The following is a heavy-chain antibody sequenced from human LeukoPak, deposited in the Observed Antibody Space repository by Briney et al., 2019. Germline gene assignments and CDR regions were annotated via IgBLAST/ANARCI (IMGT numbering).Heavy chain of an antibody. V-gene: IGHV1-3*01. CDR3: ARDPIVVVPAATGYYYGMDV. CDR2: INAGNGNT. CDR1: GYTFTSYA. D-gene: IGHD2-2*01. Sequence: GASVKVSCKASGYTFTSYAMHWVRQAPGQRLEWMGWINAGNGNTKYSQKFQGRVTITRATSASTAYMELSSLRSEDTAVYYCARDPIVVVPAATGYYYGMDVWGQGTTVTVSS. J-gene: IGHJ6*02.